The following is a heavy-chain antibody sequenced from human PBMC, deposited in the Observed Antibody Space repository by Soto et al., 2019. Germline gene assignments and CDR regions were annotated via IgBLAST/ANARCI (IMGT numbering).Heavy chain of an antibody. J-gene: IGHJ6*02. CDR1: GGSFSGYY. CDR3: ARFSGSYYYAMDV. D-gene: IGHD6-19*01. V-gene: IGHV4-34*01. Sequence: SETLSLTCAVYGGSFSGYYWSWIRQPPGKGLEWIGEINHSGVTNYKPSLKRRVNKSVDTSKNQFSLQLKSVTAADTALYYCARFSGSYYYAMDVWGQGSTVTVSS. CDR2: INHSGVT.